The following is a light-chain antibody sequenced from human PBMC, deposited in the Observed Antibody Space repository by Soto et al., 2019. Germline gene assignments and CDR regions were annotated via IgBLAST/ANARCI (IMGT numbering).Light chain of an antibody. V-gene: IGKV1-6*01. CDR2: AAS. J-gene: IGKJ4*01. CDR1: QGIGND. CDR3: LQDNNFPPT. Sequence: AIHMTQSPSSLSASLGDRVNITCRASQGIGNDLGWYQQKPRKAPKVLIYAASSLQSGVPSRFSGSGSGTHFTRTISSLQPEDFATYYCLQDNNFPPTFGGGTKVEIK.